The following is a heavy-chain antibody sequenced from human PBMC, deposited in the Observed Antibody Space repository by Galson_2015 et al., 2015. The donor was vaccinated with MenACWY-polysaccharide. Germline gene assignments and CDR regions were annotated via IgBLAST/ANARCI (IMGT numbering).Heavy chain of an antibody. J-gene: IGHJ2*01. CDR2: IHATRST. CDR3: ARRGLGNWYFDL. Sequence: ETLSLTCTVSHDSITSYYWSWIRQPAGKALEWIGHIHATRSTTYNPSLRRRVTLPVDISKNQCSLSLTSVYAADTAVYYCARRGLGNWYFDLWGRGALVTVSS. CDR1: HDSITSYY. D-gene: IGHD7-27*01. V-gene: IGHV4-4*07.